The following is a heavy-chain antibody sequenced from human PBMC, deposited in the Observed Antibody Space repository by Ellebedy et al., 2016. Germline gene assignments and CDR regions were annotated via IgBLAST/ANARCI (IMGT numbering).Heavy chain of an antibody. J-gene: IGHJ4*02. CDR3: TRDGSEWSRDY. CDR2: IVSSGREA. V-gene: IGHV3-21*06. D-gene: IGHD3-3*01. CDR1: GFIFSVTG. Sequence: GESLKISXAASGFIFSVTGMTWIRQAPGKGLEWVATIVSSGREAYYADPLKGRFTISRDNAMNSVYLQMNSLSVEDTAVYYCTRDGSEWSRDYWGKGTLVTVSS.